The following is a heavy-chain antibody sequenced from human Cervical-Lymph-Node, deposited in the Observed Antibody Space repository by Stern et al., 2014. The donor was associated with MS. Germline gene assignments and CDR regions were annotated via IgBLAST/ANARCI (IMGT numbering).Heavy chain of an antibody. Sequence: VQLVQSGAAVKKPGASVKVSCKASGYTLSSYTIHWVRQAPGQRLEWLGRINAGNGNTEYAQKVQDRVTITRDTSATTAYMELSSLRSEDTATYYCARVSVTTGGWFDPWGQGTLVTVSS. J-gene: IGHJ5*02. CDR1: GYTLSSYT. CDR3: ARVSVTTGGWFDP. CDR2: INAGNGNT. V-gene: IGHV1-3*01. D-gene: IGHD4-17*01.